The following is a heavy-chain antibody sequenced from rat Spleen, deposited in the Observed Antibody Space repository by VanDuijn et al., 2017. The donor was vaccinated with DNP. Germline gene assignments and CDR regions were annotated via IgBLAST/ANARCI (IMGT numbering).Heavy chain of an antibody. CDR1: GFSLTDYS. V-gene: IGHV2-19*01. CDR2: ISSGGST. Sequence: QVQLKESGPGMVQPSQTLSLTCTVSGFSLTDYSVHWVRQPPGKVLEWIAAISSGGSTYYNSALKSRLSISRDTSKSQVFLKMNSLQTEDTAIYYCTREGHWGQGVMVTVSS. CDR3: TREGH. J-gene: IGHJ2*01.